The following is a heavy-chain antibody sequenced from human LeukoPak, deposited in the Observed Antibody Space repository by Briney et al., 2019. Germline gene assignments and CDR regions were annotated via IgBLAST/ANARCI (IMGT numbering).Heavy chain of an antibody. V-gene: IGHV3-48*01. CDR2: ISSTSRTI. J-gene: IGHJ2*01. D-gene: IGHD1-26*01. Sequence: GGSLRLSCAASGFTFSGFGMNWVRQAPGRGLECLSYISSTSRTIYYADSVKGRFTISRDNAKNSLYLQMNSLRAEDTAVYYCARGRASGSYGDWYFDLWGRGTLVTVSS. CDR1: GFTFSGFG. CDR3: ARGRASGSYGDWYFDL.